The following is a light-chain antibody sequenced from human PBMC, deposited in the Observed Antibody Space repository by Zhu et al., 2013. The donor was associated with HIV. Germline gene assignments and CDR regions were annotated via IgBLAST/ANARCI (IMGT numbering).Light chain of an antibody. V-gene: IGKV4-1*01. CDR2: WAS. CDR3: QQYYSDPRT. Sequence: DIVMTQSPDSLAVSLGERATINCKSSQSVLYSSNNKNYLAWYQQKPGQPPKLLIYWASTRESGVPDRFSGSGSGTDFNLTISSLQAEDVAVYYCQQYYSDPRTFGQGTKLEIK. CDR1: QSVLYSSNNKNY. J-gene: IGKJ2*01.